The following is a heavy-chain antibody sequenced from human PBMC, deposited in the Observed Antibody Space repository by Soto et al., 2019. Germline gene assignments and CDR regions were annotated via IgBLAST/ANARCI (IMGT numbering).Heavy chain of an antibody. J-gene: IGHJ2*01. CDR3: ARARWLPDL. Sequence: SCAASGFSFSSFEMNWVRQAPGKGLEWVSFIATGGGYMYYANSVRGRFTISRDNAKNSLYLQMNSLRVEDTAVYYCARARWLPDLWGRGTLVTSPQ. CDR1: GFSFSSFE. CDR2: IATGGGYM. D-gene: IGHD5-12*01. V-gene: IGHV3-48*03.